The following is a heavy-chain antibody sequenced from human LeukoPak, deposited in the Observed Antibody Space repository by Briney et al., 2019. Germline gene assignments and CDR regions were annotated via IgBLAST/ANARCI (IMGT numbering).Heavy chain of an antibody. CDR3: ARGLGDEGVIVLMVYAMPYYFDY. Sequence: GGSLRLSCAASGFTFSSYSMNWVRQAPGKGLEWVSSISSSSSYIYYADSVKGRFTISRDNAKNSLYLQMNSLRAEDTAVYYCARGLGDEGVIVLMVYAMPYYFDYWGQGTLVTVSS. D-gene: IGHD2-8*01. V-gene: IGHV3-21*01. CDR2: ISSSSSYI. CDR1: GFTFSSYS. J-gene: IGHJ4*02.